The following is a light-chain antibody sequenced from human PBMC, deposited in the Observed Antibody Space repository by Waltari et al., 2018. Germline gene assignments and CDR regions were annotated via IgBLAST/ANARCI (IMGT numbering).Light chain of an antibody. V-gene: IGLV2-18*02. J-gene: IGLJ2*01. CDR1: SSDIGSYNF. Sequence: QSALIQPPSVSGSPGQSVAIYCPGTSSDIGSYNFVSWYQRFPGTAPKLLIYEVTNRPSGVPDRFAGSKSGYTASLAISGLQPEDEADYYCSSYTTSSTVIFGGGTKLTVL. CDR2: EVT. CDR3: SSYTTSSTVI.